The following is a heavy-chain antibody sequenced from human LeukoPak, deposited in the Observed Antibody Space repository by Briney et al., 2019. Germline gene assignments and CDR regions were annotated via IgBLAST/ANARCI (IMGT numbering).Heavy chain of an antibody. CDR2: ISSSSIYL. D-gene: IGHD6-19*01. Sequence: PGWSLRLSCVASGFTFSSYSMNWFGQAPGKGLEWVSSISSSSIYLYYADSVKGRFTISRDKAKSSLYLQMNSLRAEDTAVYYCARVVAVAGTGAYAFDIWGQGTMVTVSS. J-gene: IGHJ3*02. CDR1: GFTFSSYS. CDR3: ARVVAVAGTGAYAFDI. V-gene: IGHV3-21*01.